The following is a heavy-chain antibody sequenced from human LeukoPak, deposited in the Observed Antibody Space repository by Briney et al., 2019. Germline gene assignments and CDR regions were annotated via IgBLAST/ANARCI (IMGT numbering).Heavy chain of an antibody. V-gene: IGHV4-39*07. D-gene: IGHD6-13*01. Sequence: PSETLSLTCTVSGGSISSSSYYWGWIRQPPGKGLEWIGSIYYSGSTYYNPSLKSRVTISVDTSKNQFSLKLSSVTAADTAVYYCARQRKTQQLVPLRPKAYFDYWGQGTLVTVSS. CDR2: IYYSGST. J-gene: IGHJ4*02. CDR1: GGSISSSSYY. CDR3: ARQRKTQQLVPLRPKAYFDY.